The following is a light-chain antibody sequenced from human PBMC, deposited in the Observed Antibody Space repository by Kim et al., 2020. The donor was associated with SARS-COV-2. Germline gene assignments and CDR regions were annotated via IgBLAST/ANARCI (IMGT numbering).Light chain of an antibody. CDR1: SSNIGSNT. J-gene: IGLJ3*02. V-gene: IGLV1-44*01. CDR2: SNN. CDR3: SAWDDSLNGWV. Sequence: ELTQPPSASGTPGQRVTISCSGSSSNIGSNTVNWYQQLPGTAPKLLIYSNNQRPSGVPDRFSGSKSGTSASLAISGLQSEDEADYYCSAWDDSLNGWVFGGGTQLTVL.